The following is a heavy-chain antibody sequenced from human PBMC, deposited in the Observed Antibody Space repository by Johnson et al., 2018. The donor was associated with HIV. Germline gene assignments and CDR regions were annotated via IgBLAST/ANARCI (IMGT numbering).Heavy chain of an antibody. CDR2: IRYDGSNK. Sequence: VQLVESGGGLIQPGGSLRLSCAASGFTFSNYGMAWVRQASGKGLEWVAFIRYDGSNKYYADSVKGRFTISRDNPKNTLYLQMNSLRAEDTAVYYCARLRDDFDIWGQGTMVTVSS. CDR3: ARLRDDFDI. J-gene: IGHJ3*02. CDR1: GFTFSNYG. V-gene: IGHV3-30*02.